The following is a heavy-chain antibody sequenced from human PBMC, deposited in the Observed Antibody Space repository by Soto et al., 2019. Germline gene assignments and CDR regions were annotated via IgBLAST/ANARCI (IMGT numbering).Heavy chain of an antibody. CDR3: ARYGYSSGWYQTEYFQY. D-gene: IGHD6-19*01. V-gene: IGHV3-7*05. J-gene: IGHJ1*01. Sequence: GGSLRLSCAASGFTFSSYWMSWVRQAPGKGLEWVANIKQDESEKYYVDSVKGRFTISRDNAKNSLYLQMNSLRAEDTAVYYCARYGYSSGWYQTEYFQYWGQGTLVTVSS. CDR1: GFTFSSYW. CDR2: IKQDESEK.